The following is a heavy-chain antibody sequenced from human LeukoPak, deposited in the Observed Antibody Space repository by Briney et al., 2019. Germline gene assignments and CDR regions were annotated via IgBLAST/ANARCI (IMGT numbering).Heavy chain of an antibody. J-gene: IGHJ4*02. CDR2: ISSSSSYI. CDR1: GFTFISYS. CDR3: ARDLRGYSYGPLDY. V-gene: IGHV3-21*01. Sequence: AGGSLRLSCAASGFTFISYSMNWVRQAPGKGLEWVSSISSSSSYIYYADSVKGRFTISRDNAKNSLYLQMNSLRAEDTAVYYCARDLRGYSYGPLDYWGQGTLVTVSS. D-gene: IGHD5-18*01.